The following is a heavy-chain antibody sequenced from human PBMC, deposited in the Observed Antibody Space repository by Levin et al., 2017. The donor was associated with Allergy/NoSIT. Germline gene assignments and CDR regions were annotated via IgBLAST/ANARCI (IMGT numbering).Heavy chain of an antibody. CDR2: ISWNSGSI. CDR3: AKDIGIAARLSAFDI. Sequence: PGGSLRLSCAASGFTFDDYAMHWVRQAPGKGLEWVSGISWNSGSIGYADSVKGRFTISRDNAKNSLYLQMNSLRAEDTALYYCAKDIGIAARLSAFDIWGQGTMVTVSS. CDR1: GFTFDDYA. J-gene: IGHJ3*02. V-gene: IGHV3-9*01. D-gene: IGHD6-6*01.